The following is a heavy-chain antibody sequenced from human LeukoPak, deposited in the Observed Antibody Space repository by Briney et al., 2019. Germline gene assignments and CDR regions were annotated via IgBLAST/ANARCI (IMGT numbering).Heavy chain of an antibody. J-gene: IGHJ3*02. CDR3: ARDYGGNPLLDAFDI. CDR1: GFTFSSYA. CDR2: ISSNGGST. D-gene: IGHD2-15*01. Sequence: TGGSLRLSCAASGFTFSSYAMHWARQAPGKGLEYVSGISSNGGSTYYANSVKGRFTISRDNSKNTLYLQMGSLRAEDMAVYYCARDYGGNPLLDAFDIWGQGTMVTVSS. V-gene: IGHV3-64*01.